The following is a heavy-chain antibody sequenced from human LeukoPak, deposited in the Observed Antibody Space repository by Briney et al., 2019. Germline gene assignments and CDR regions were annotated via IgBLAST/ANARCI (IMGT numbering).Heavy chain of an antibody. CDR3: ASPLVYGGGGYDFPRYYGMDV. CDR1: GGSFSGYY. D-gene: IGHD5-12*01. V-gene: IGHV4-34*01. CDR2: INHSGST. J-gene: IGHJ6*02. Sequence: KPSETLSLTCAVYGGSFSGYYWSWIRQPPGKGLEWIGEINHSGSTNYNPSLKSRVTILVDTSKNQFSLKLSSVTAADTAVYYCASPLVYGGGGYDFPRYYGMDVWGQGTTVTVSS.